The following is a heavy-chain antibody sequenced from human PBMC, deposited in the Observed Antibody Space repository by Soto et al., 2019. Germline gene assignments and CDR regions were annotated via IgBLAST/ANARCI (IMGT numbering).Heavy chain of an antibody. J-gene: IGHJ4*02. D-gene: IGHD1-26*01. CDR3: ARGSGSGIFSQLDY. CDR2: IYYDGSHE. Sequence: QVQLVESGGGVVQPGRSLRLSCAASGFTFSNHGMHWVRQAPGKGLEWVARIYYDGSHEYYADSVKGRFAISRDSSKNTLYLQMNSLRAEDTAVYYCARGSGSGIFSQLDYWGQGTLVTVSS. CDR1: GFTFSNHG. V-gene: IGHV3-33*01.